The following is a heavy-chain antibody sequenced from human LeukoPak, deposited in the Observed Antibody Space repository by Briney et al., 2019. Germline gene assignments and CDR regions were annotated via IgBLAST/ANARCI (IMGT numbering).Heavy chain of an antibody. Sequence: PGGSLRLSCAASGFSFSTYWMSWVRQAPGKGLEWVANIKQDGSEKYYVDSVKGRFTISRDNAKNSLYLQMSSLRVEDTAVYYCARAWSYSTGWYNYWGQGTLVTVSS. CDR2: IKQDGSEK. CDR3: ARAWSYSTGWYNY. V-gene: IGHV3-7*04. D-gene: IGHD6-19*01. CDR1: GFSFSTYW. J-gene: IGHJ4*02.